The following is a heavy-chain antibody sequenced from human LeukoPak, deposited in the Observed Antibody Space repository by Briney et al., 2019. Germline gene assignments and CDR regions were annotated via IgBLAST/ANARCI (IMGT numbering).Heavy chain of an antibody. Sequence: GGSLRLSCAASGFTFSSYAMHWVRQAPGKGLEWVAVISYDGSNKYYADSVKGRITISRDNSKNTLYLQMNSLRAEDTAVYYCARQDYGDYLRYWGQGTLVTVSS. D-gene: IGHD4-17*01. CDR3: ARQDYGDYLRY. V-gene: IGHV3-30-3*01. J-gene: IGHJ4*02. CDR2: ISYDGSNK. CDR1: GFTFSSYA.